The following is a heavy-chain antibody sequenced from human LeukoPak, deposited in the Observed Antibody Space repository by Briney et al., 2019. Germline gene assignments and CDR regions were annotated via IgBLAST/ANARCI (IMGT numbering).Heavy chain of an antibody. D-gene: IGHD6-25*01. CDR2: INHSGST. V-gene: IGHV4-34*01. J-gene: IGHJ5*02. CDR1: GGSFSGYY. Sequence: PSETLSLTCAVYGGSFSGYYWSWIRQPPGKGLEWIGEINHSGSTNYNPSLKSRVTISVDTSKNQFSLKLSSVTAADTAVYYCARAPRRHWFDPWGQGTLVTVFS. CDR3: ARAPRRHWFDP.